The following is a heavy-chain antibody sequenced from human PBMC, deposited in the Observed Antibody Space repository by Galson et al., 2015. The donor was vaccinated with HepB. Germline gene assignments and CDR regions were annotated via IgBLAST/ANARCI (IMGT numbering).Heavy chain of an antibody. CDR1: GFTFSNHY. D-gene: IGHD2-21*02. V-gene: IGHV3-7*05. CDR3: AREQWWRLDY. Sequence: SLRLSCAASGFTFSNHYMSWVRQAPGKGLESVAKIKPDGSEGFYVDSVKGRFTITRDNLKNSLYLQMDSLRAEDTAVYYCAREQWWRLDYWGQGTLVTVSS. J-gene: IGHJ4*02. CDR2: IKPDGSEG.